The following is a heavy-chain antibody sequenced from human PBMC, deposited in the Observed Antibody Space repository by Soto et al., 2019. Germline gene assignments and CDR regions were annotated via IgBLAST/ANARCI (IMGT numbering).Heavy chain of an antibody. D-gene: IGHD6-13*01. CDR3: AILNSSPTKPFDY. V-gene: IGHV3-33*01. CDR1: GFTFSSYG. Sequence: PGGSLRLSCAASGFTFSSYGMHWVRQAPGKGLEWVAVIWYDGSNKYYADSVKGRFTISRDNSKNTLYLQMNSLRAEDTAVYYCAILNSSPTKPFDYWGQGTLVTVSS. CDR2: IWYDGSNK. J-gene: IGHJ4*02.